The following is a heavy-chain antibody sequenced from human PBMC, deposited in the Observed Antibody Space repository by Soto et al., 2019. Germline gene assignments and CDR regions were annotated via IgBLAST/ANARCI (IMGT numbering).Heavy chain of an antibody. CDR1: GGSFSGYY. Sequence: QVQLQQWGAGLLKPSETLSLTCAVYGGSFSGYYWSWIRQPPGKGLEWIGEINHSGSTNYNPSLKSRVTIAVATSKHQLSLQLSSVSAADPAVYYCASGQVAGAAEDYYSYVDVWGRGTRVTVCS. J-gene: IGHJ6*03. CDR2: INHSGST. D-gene: IGHD6-13*01. CDR3: ASGQVAGAAEDYYSYVDV. V-gene: IGHV4-34*01.